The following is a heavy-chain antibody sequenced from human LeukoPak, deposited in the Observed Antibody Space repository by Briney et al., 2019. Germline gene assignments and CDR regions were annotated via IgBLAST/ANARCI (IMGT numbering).Heavy chain of an antibody. CDR3: ARGYCSSTSCYAFDY. CDR1: GYTFTGYY. Sequence: ASVKVSCKASGYTFTGYYMHWVRQAPGQELEWMGRINPNSGGTNYAQKFQGRVTMTRDTSISTAYMELSRLRSDDTAVYYCARGYCSSTSCYAFDYWGQGTLVTVSS. D-gene: IGHD2-2*01. J-gene: IGHJ4*02. V-gene: IGHV1-2*06. CDR2: INPNSGGT.